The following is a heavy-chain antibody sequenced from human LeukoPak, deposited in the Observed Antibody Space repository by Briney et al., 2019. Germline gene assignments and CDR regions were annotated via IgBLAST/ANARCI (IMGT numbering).Heavy chain of an antibody. V-gene: IGHV5-51*01. CDR3: ARHEWAGYSSSWLDY. CDR2: IYPGDSDT. J-gene: IGHJ4*02. Sequence: GESLKISCKGSGYSFTSYWIGWVRQMPGKGLEWMGIIYPGDSDTSYSPSFQGQVTISADKSISTAYLQWSSLKASDTAMYYCARHEWAGYSSSWLDYWGQGTLVTVSS. D-gene: IGHD6-13*01. CDR1: GYSFTSYW.